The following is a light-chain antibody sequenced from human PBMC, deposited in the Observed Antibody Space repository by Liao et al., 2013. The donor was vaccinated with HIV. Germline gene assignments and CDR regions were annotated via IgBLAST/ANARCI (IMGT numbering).Light chain of an antibody. J-gene: IGLJ2*01. CDR3: QVWDFNSVT. CDR1: RLGDKY. CDR2: QDS. Sequence: SYEVTQPPSVSVSPGRTASIPCSGDRLGDKYTCWYQQKPGQSPVLVIYQDSKRPSGIPERFSASNSGNTATLTITGTQATDEADYYCQVWDFNSVTFGGGTKLTVL. V-gene: IGLV3-1*01.